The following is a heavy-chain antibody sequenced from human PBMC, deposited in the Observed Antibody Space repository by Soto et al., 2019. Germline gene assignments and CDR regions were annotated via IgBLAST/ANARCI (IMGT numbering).Heavy chain of an antibody. CDR2: ISSSSSTI. Sequence: GGSLRLSCAASGFTFSIYSMNWFRQAPGKGLEWVSYISSSSSTIYYADSVKGRFTISRDNAKNSLYLQMNSLRAEDTAVYYCARDPPYCSSTSCFDYWGQGTLVTVSS. CDR1: GFTFSIYS. V-gene: IGHV3-48*01. J-gene: IGHJ4*02. D-gene: IGHD2-2*01. CDR3: ARDPPYCSSTSCFDY.